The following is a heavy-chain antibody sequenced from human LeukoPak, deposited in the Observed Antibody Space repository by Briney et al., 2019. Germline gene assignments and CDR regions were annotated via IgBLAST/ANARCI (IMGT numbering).Heavy chain of an antibody. CDR1: GGSISSYY. J-gene: IGHJ5*02. CDR2: IYYSGST. Sequence: SETLSLTCTVSGGSISSYYWSWIRQPPGKGLEWIGYIYYSGSTNYNPSLKSRVTISVDTSKNQFSLKLSSVTAADTAVYYCARDRVAVAGYNWFAPWGQGTLVTVSS. D-gene: IGHD6-19*01. CDR3: ARDRVAVAGYNWFAP. V-gene: IGHV4-59*01.